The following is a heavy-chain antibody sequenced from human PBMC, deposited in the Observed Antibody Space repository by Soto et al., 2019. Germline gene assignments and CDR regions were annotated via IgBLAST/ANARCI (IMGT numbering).Heavy chain of an antibody. J-gene: IGHJ4*02. D-gene: IGHD3-22*01. V-gene: IGHV3-30*18. Sequence: PVGSLRLSCAASGFTFSSYGMHWVRQAPGKGLEWVAIISYDGNYKHHADSVKGRFTISRDNSKNTLYLQMNSLRAEDTAVYYCGKVSTYYYDSTFDFWGQGTLVTVSS. CDR3: GKVSTYYYDSTFDF. CDR1: GFTFSSYG. CDR2: ISYDGNYK.